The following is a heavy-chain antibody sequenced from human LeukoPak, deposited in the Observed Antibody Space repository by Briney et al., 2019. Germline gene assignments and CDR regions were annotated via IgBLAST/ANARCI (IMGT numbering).Heavy chain of an antibody. CDR3: ARGSSWYLASPFDI. J-gene: IGHJ3*02. CDR2: INPNSGGT. V-gene: IGHV1-2*02. CDR1: GYTFAGYF. Sequence: ASVKVSCKASGYTFAGYFIHWVRQPPGQGLEWMGWINPNSGGTNYAQKFQGRVTMTRDTSISTAYMELSRLRSDDTAVYYCARGSSWYLASPFDIWGQGTMVTVSS. D-gene: IGHD6-13*01.